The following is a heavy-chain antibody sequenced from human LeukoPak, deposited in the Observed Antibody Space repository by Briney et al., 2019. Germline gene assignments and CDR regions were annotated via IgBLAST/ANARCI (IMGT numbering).Heavy chain of an antibody. CDR2: IIPIFGTA. D-gene: IGHD5/OR15-5a*01. CDR3: ARGLVPYYYYMDV. V-gene: IGHV1-69*05. Sequence: PVKVSCKASGGTFSSYAISWVRQAPGQGLEWMGGIIPIFGTANYAQKFQGRVTITTDESTSTAYMELSSLRSEDTAVYYCARGLVPYYYYMDVWGKGTTVTVSS. J-gene: IGHJ6*03. CDR1: GGTFSSYA.